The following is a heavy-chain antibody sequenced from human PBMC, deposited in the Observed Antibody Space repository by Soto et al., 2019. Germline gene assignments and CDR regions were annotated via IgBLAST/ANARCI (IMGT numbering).Heavy chain of an antibody. J-gene: IGHJ6*03. V-gene: IGHV3-66*01. Sequence: GGSLSLSCAASGVTVSSNYMSWVRQAPGKGLEWVSVIYSGGSTYYADSVKGRFTISRDNSKNTLYLQMNSLRAEDTAVYYCASGIAAAVLYYYYMDVWGKGTTVTVS. CDR3: ASGIAAAVLYYYYMDV. D-gene: IGHD6-13*01. CDR2: IYSGGST. CDR1: GVTVSSNY.